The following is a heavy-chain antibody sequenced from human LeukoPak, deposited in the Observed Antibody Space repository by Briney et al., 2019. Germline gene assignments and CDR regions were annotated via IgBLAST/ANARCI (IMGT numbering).Heavy chain of an antibody. CDR3: ATWNHARIDP. J-gene: IGHJ5*02. CDR1: GYTFTDYY. V-gene: IGHV1-69-2*01. CDR2: VDPEDGET. D-gene: IGHD1-14*01. Sequence: ASVKVSCKVSGYTFTDYYMHWVLQAPGKGLEWMGLVDPEDGETIYAEKFQGRVTITADTSTDTAYMELSSLRSEDTAVYYCATWNHARIDPWGQGTLVTVSS.